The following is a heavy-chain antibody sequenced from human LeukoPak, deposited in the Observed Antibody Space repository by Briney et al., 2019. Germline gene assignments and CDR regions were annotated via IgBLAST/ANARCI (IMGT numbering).Heavy chain of an antibody. CDR3: AGLPRYNWNEPLDY. CDR2: INPNSGGT. D-gene: IGHD1-20*01. J-gene: IGHJ4*02. CDR1: GYTFTDYY. V-gene: IGHV1-2*02. Sequence: ASVKVSCKASGYTFTDYYMHWVRQAPGQGLAWVGWINPNSGGTKYAQKFQGRATMTRNTSINTAYMELTRLTYDDTAVYYCAGLPRYNWNEPLDYWGQGTLVTVSS.